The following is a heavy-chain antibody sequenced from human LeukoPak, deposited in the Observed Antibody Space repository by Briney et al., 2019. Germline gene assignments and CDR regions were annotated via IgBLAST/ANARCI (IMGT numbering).Heavy chain of an antibody. V-gene: IGHV4-4*09. CDR2: IYSSGST. D-gene: IGHD6-6*01. Sequence: SETLSLTCTVSGGSVSTDYWSWIRQPPGKGLEWIGYIYSSGSTNYNPSLRSRVTISVDTSKNQFSLKLNSVTAADTAVYYCARLAGSSSSDYWGQGTLVTVSS. CDR1: GGSVSTDY. CDR3: ARLAGSSSSDY. J-gene: IGHJ4*02.